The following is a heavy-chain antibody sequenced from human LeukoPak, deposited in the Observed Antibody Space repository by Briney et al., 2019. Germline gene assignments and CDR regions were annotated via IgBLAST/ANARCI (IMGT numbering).Heavy chain of an antibody. CDR1: GFTFSSYG. D-gene: IGHD3-3*01. Sequence: GGSLRLSCAASGFTFSSYGMHWVRQALGKGLEWVAVISYDGSNKYYADSVKGRFTISRDNSKNTLYLQMNSLRAEDTAVYYCAKVGRLTYFDYWGQGTLVTVSS. V-gene: IGHV3-30*18. CDR3: AKVGRLTYFDY. J-gene: IGHJ4*02. CDR2: ISYDGSNK.